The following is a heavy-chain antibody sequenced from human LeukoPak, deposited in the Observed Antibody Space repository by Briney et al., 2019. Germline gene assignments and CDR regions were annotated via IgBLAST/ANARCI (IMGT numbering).Heavy chain of an antibody. Sequence: GGSLRLSCAASGFTFSSYSMNWVRQAPGKGLEWVSSISSSSSYIYYADSVKGRFTISRDNAKNSLYLQMNSLRAEDTAVYYCAREERLEYSYGYSWFDPWGQGTLVTVPS. J-gene: IGHJ5*02. CDR3: AREERLEYSYGYSWFDP. CDR2: ISSSSSYI. V-gene: IGHV3-21*01. CDR1: GFTFSSYS. D-gene: IGHD5-18*01.